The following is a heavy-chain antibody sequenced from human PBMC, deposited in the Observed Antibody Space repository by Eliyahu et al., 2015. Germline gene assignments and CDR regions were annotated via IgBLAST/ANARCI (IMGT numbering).Heavy chain of an antibody. D-gene: IGHD3-9*01. CDR3: ARVSGSYDILTGYSYYYYGMDV. Sequence: EVQLVESGGGLVKPGGSLRLXCAAXXFXFSTXNXNWVXRAPGKGLEWVSSISSSSSYISYADSVKGRFTISRDNAKNSLYLQMNSLRAEDTAVYYCARVSGSYDILTGYSYYYYGMDVWGQGTTVTVSS. CDR1: XFXFSTXN. CDR2: ISSSSSYI. J-gene: IGHJ6*02. V-gene: IGHV3-21*01.